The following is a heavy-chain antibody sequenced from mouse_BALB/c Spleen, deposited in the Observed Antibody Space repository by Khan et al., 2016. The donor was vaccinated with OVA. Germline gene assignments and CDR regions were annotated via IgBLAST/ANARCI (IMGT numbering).Heavy chain of an antibody. CDR3: ARRGINGIFTY. Sequence: QVRLQQSGAEMAKPGASVKMSCKTSGYSFTSYWMHWVKQRPGQGLEWIGYINPSTGYTEYNQKFKDKATLTTDKSSNTAYMKLSSLTSEDSAVYYCARRGINGIFTYWGQGTLVTVSA. CDR2: INPSTGYT. D-gene: IGHD2-1*01. CDR1: GYSFTSYW. J-gene: IGHJ3*01. V-gene: IGHV1-7*01.